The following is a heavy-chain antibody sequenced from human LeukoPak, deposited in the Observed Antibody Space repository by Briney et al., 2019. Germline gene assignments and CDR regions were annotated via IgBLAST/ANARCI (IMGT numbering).Heavy chain of an antibody. Sequence: GGSLRLSYAASGFTFSSYSMNWVRQAPGKGLEWVSSISSSSSYIYYADSVKGRFTISRDNAKNSLYLQMNSLRAEDTAVYYCARVPTTVTAPDYWGQGTLVTVSS. V-gene: IGHV3-21*01. CDR1: GFTFSSYS. D-gene: IGHD4-17*01. J-gene: IGHJ4*02. CDR2: ISSSSSYI. CDR3: ARVPTTVTAPDY.